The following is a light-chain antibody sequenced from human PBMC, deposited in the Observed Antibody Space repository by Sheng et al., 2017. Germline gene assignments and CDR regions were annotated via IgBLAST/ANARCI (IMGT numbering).Light chain of an antibody. CDR3: ASWDETLNGFL. J-gene: IGLJ1*01. Sequence: QSLLSQPPSASGTPGQSVNFSCSGSDSNIGDNAVTWYQHVPGAAPKLLIYSYDQRPSGVPERFSGSKSGTSASLAISGLQSEDEADYYCASWDETLNGFLFGTGTRVTVL. CDR2: SYD. CDR1: DSNIGDNA. V-gene: IGLV1-44*01.